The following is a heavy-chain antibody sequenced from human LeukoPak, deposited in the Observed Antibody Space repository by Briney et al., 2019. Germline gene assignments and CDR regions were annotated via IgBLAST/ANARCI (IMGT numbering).Heavy chain of an antibody. J-gene: IGHJ6*02. V-gene: IGHV3-33*02. CDR3: SRDFHSGDDYCYDPTMDV. CDR2: IYYDATKK. Sequence: GGALRLSCAASGCTFSSYGMHWVRQAPGKGPEGVALIYYDATKKNYADSAKGRFTISRDDSKKPLFLQVKSRRADGTAVYYCSRDFHSGDDYCYDPTMDVWGQGTPVTVSS. D-gene: IGHD2-15*01. CDR1: GCTFSSYG.